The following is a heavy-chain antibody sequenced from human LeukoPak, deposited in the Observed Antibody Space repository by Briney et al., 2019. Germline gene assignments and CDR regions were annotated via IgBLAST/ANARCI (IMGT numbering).Heavy chain of an antibody. CDR3: AGTRGAEAQGKFDP. CDR1: GGSFSGYY. CDR2: INHSGSA. V-gene: IGHV4-34*01. D-gene: IGHD6-13*01. Sequence: SETLSLTCAVYGGSFSGYYWSWIRQPPGKGLEWIGEINHSGSANYNPSLKSRVTISVDTSKNQFSLKLSSVTAADTAVYYCAGTRGAEAQGKFDPGGQGTLVPVSS. J-gene: IGHJ5*02.